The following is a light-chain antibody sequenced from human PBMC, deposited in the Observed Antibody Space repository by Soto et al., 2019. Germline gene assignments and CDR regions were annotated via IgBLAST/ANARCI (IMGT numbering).Light chain of an antibody. CDR3: KPTYNTPRT. J-gene: IGKJ4*02. Sequence: IPMTQSPSSLSASVGDRVTITCRASQSLRTYLNWYQQKSGKANNIMIYAEYSLQSGVPSRFSGSGSGTDFTLTIRSLQPEDLALYFWKPTYNTPRTFGGGKQVDIK. CDR1: QSLRTY. CDR2: AEY. V-gene: IGKV1-39*01.